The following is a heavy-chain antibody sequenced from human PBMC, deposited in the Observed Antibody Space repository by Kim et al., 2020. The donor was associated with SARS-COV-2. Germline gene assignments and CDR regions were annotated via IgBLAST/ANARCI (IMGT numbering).Heavy chain of an antibody. D-gene: IGHD3-9*01. V-gene: IGHV3-7*01. Sequence: GGSLRLSCAASGFTFSSYWMSWVRQAPGKGLEWVANIKQDGSEKYYVDSVKGRFTISRDNAKNSLYLQMNSLRAEDTAVYYRARVSEFDWLLYPYYYGMDVWGQGTTVTVSS. CDR2: IKQDGSEK. CDR3: ARVSEFDWLLYPYYYGMDV. J-gene: IGHJ6*02. CDR1: GFTFSSYW.